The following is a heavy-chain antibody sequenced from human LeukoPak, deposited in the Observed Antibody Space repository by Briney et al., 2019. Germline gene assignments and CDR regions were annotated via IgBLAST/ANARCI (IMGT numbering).Heavy chain of an antibody. D-gene: IGHD3-16*01. Sequence: SETLSLTCAVYGGSFSGYYWSWIRQPPGKGLEWIGEINHSGSTNYNPSLKSRVTISVDTSKNQFSLKLRSVTAADTAVYYCARGRWGSNYRSLYYYYYYYMDVWGKGTTVTVSS. CDR3: ARGRWGSNYRSLYYYYYYYMDV. J-gene: IGHJ6*03. CDR1: GGSFSGYY. V-gene: IGHV4-34*01. CDR2: INHSGST.